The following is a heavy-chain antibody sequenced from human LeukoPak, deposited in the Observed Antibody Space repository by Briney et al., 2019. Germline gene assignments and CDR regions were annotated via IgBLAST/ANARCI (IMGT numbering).Heavy chain of an antibody. CDR3: AREEIAAAGFDY. V-gene: IGHV3-66*01. Sequence: GGSLRLSCAVSGFTVSSNFMSWVRQAPGKGLEWVSVIYSGGSTYYADSVKGRFTISRDNSKNTLFLQMNSLRAEDTAVYYCAREEIAAAGFDYWGQGTLVTVSS. CDR1: GFTVSSNF. J-gene: IGHJ4*02. CDR2: IYSGGST. D-gene: IGHD6-13*01.